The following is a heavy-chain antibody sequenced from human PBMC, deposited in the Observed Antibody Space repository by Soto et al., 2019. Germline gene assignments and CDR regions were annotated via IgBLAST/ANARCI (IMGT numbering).Heavy chain of an antibody. D-gene: IGHD3-3*01. CDR2: IWFDGSNK. Sequence: VQLVESGGGVVQPGRPLRLSCAASGFTFRSYGMHWVRQAPGKGLEWVAVIWFDGSNKYYADSVQGRFTISRDNSKNTLYLHMNSLRAEDTAVYYCARDPPFWSEFDTWGMDVWGQGTTVTVSS. V-gene: IGHV3-33*01. CDR3: ARDPPFWSEFDTWGMDV. CDR1: GFTFRSYG. J-gene: IGHJ6*02.